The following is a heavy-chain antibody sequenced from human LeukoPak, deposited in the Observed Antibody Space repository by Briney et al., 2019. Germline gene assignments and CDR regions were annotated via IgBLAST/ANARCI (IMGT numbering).Heavy chain of an antibody. CDR1: GFTFSSYT. V-gene: IGHV3-23*01. J-gene: IGHJ4*02. Sequence: PRGSLRLSCAASGFTFSSYTMSWVRQAPGKGLEWGSAISGSGGSTYYADSVKGRFTISRDNSTNALYLQMNSLRAEDTAVYYCAKGTGIAAAGPALASDYWGEGTLVTVSS. CDR3: AKGTGIAAAGPALASDY. D-gene: IGHD6-13*01. CDR2: ISGSGGST.